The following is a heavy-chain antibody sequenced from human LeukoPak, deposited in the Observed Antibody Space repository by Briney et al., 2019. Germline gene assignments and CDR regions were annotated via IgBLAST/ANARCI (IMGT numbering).Heavy chain of an antibody. V-gene: IGHV4-59*12. CDR3: ASIGYIYGHNYYYMDV. J-gene: IGHJ6*03. CDR1: GGSISSYY. CDR2: IHYTGST. D-gene: IGHD5-18*01. Sequence: SETLSLTCTVSGGSISSYYWSWIRQSPGKGLECIGYIHYTGSTNYNPSLKSRVTISVETSKNQFSLKLSSATAADTAVYYCASIGYIYGHNYYYMDVWGKGTTVTISS.